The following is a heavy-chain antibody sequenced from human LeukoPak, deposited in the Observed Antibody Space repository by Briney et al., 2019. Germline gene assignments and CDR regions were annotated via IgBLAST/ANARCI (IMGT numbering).Heavy chain of an antibody. Sequence: ASVKVSCKASGYTFTSYYMHWVRQAPGQGLEWMGIINPSGGSTSYAQKFQGRVTMTGDTSTSTVYMELSSLRSEDTAVYYCAREAGYSGRENAFDIWGQGTMVTVSS. J-gene: IGHJ3*02. D-gene: IGHD1-26*01. V-gene: IGHV1-46*01. CDR3: AREAGYSGRENAFDI. CDR1: GYTFTSYY. CDR2: INPSGGST.